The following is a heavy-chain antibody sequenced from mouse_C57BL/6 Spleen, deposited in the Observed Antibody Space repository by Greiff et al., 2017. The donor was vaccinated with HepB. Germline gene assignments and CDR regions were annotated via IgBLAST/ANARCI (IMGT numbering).Heavy chain of an antibody. V-gene: IGHV14-4*01. CDR1: GFNIKDDY. CDR3: TTDDGKGCAY. J-gene: IGHJ3*01. CDR2: IDPENGDT. D-gene: IGHD2-3*01. Sequence: EVKLQESGAELVRPGASVKLSCTASGFNIKDDYMHWVKQRPEQGLEWIGWIDPENGDTEYASKFQGKATITADTSSNTAYLQLSSLTSEDTAVYYWTTDDGKGCAYWGQGTLVTVSA.